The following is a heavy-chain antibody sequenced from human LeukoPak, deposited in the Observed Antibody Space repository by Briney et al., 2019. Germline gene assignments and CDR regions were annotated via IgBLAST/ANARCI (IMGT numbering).Heavy chain of an antibody. D-gene: IGHD2-21*02. J-gene: IGHJ4*02. CDR1: GFTFNNAW. CDR3: TGPDFFDY. CDR2: IKSRTDGGTT. Sequence: GGSLRLSCAASGFTFNNAWMTWVRQVPGKGLEWVGRIKSRTDGGTTDYAAPVKGRFTISRHDSKNTLYLQMNSLKTEDTAVYYCTGPDFFDYWGQGTLVTVSS. V-gene: IGHV3-15*01.